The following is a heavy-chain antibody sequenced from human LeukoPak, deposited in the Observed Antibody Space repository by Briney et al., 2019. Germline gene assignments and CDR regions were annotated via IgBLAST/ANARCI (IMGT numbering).Heavy chain of an antibody. CDR3: ARDLYRIVVVPHYFDY. Sequence: GGSLRLSCAASGFTFSSYWMSWVRQAPGKGLEWVANIKKDGSEKYYVDSVKGRFTISRDNAKNSLYLQMNSLRAEDTAVYHCARDLYRIVVVPHYFDYWGQGTLVTVSS. V-gene: IGHV3-7*01. J-gene: IGHJ4*02. CDR2: IKKDGSEK. CDR1: GFTFSSYW. D-gene: IGHD3-22*01.